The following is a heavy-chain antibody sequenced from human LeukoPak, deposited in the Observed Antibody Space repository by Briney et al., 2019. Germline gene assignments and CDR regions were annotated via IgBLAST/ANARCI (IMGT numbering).Heavy chain of an antibody. Sequence: ASVKVACKASGYTFTAYSLSWVRQAPGQGLEWMGWISTHNLNTKSAQKFQGRVTMTTDGSTTTAYMELSSLRSEDTALYYCARALKDSGNYEGYGVDVWSQGTTVTVSS. V-gene: IGHV1-18*01. CDR2: ISTHNLNT. D-gene: IGHD1-26*01. J-gene: IGHJ6*02. CDR1: GYTFTAYS. CDR3: ARALKDSGNYEGYGVDV.